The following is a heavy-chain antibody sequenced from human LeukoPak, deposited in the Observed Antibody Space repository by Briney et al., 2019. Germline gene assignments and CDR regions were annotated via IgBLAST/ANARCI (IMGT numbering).Heavy chain of an antibody. J-gene: IGHJ6*02. D-gene: IGHD6-13*01. V-gene: IGHV3-23*01. CDR2: ISGSGGST. CDR1: GFTFSSYA. CDR3: AKFIAAAGTLLRYYYYYGMDV. Sequence: GGSLRLSCAASGFTFSSYAMSWVRQAPGKGLEWVSSISGSGGSTYYADSVKGRFTISRDNSKNTLYLQMNSLRAEDTAVYYCAKFIAAAGTLLRYYYYYGMDVWGQGTTVTVSS.